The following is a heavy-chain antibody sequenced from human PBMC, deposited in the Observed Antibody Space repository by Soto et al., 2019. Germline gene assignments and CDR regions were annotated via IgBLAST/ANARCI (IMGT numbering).Heavy chain of an antibody. CDR1: GFTFSSYW. J-gene: IGHJ6*02. CDR2: INSDGSST. V-gene: IGHV3-74*01. Sequence: GGSLRLSCAASGFTFSSYWMHWVRQAPGKGLVWVSRINSDGSSTSYADSVKGRFTISRDNAKNTVYLQMNSLRAEDTAVYYCTRVGGSVTGMDVWGQGTTVPVSS. CDR3: TRVGGSVTGMDV. D-gene: IGHD1-26*01.